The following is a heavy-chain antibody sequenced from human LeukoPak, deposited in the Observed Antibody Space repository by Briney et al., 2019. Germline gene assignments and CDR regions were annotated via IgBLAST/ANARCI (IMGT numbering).Heavy chain of an antibody. CDR1: GFTFSNAW. J-gene: IGHJ6*03. CDR2: IKSKTDGGTT. Sequence: GGSLRLSCAASGFTFSNAWTSWVRQAPGKGLEWVGRIKSKTDGGTTDYAAPVKGRFTISRDDSKNTLYLQMNSLRAEDTAVYYCARDRSRGLWSHPTPYYYYYYMDVWGKGTTVTVSS. D-gene: IGHD3-10*01. CDR3: ARDRSRGLWSHPTPYYYYYYMDV. V-gene: IGHV3-15*01.